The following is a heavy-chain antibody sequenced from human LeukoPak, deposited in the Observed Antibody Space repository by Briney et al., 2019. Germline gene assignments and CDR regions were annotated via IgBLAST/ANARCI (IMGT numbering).Heavy chain of an antibody. V-gene: IGHV3-30*02. CDR2: VRFDGSKN. J-gene: IGHJ3*02. Sequence: PGGSLRLSCAASGFTFSTYGMHWVRQAPGKGLEWVAFVRFDGSKNYYADSVKGRFTISRDNSENTLYLQMNSLRADDTGVYYCAKDQPLSTTWMTAFDIWGQGTMVTVFS. D-gene: IGHD2/OR15-2a*01. CDR3: AKDQPLSTTWMTAFDI. CDR1: GFTFSTYG.